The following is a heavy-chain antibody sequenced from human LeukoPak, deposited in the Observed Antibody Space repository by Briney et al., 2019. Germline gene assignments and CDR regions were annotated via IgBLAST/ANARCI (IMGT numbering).Heavy chain of an antibody. V-gene: IGHV3-23*01. CDR2: ISGSGGST. CDR3: ANLGDADYGEDNY. CDR1: GFTFSSYA. J-gene: IGHJ4*02. D-gene: IGHD4-17*01. Sequence: GGSLRLSCAASGFTFSSYAMSWVRQAPGKGLEWVSAISGSGGSTYYADSVKGRFTISRDNSKNTLYLQMNSLRAEDTAVYYCANLGDADYGEDNYWGQGTLVTVSS.